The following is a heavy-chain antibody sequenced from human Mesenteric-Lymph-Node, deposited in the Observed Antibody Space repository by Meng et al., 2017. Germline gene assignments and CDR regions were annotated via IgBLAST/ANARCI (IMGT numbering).Heavy chain of an antibody. J-gene: IGHJ4*02. CDR1: GFTFSSYE. V-gene: IGHV3-48*03. D-gene: IGHD6-13*01. CDR2: ISSSGSTI. CDR3: ARGGDMYSSSWYTWDY. Sequence: GGSLRLSCAASGFTFSSYEMNWVRQAPGKGLEWVSYISSSGSTIYYADSVKGRFTISRDNSKNTLYLQMNSLRAENTAVYYCARGGDMYSSSWYTWDYWGQGTLVTVSS.